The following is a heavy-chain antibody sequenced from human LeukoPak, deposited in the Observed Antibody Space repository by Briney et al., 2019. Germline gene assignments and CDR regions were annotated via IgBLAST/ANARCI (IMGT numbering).Heavy chain of an antibody. CDR1: GSSISSGGYY. CDR3: AREGRDGYNSAFDI. CDR2: INHSGST. Sequence: SETLSLTCTVSGSSISSGGYYWSWIRQPPGKGLEWIGEINHSGSTDYNPSLKSRVAISVDTSKNQFSLKLSSVTAADTAVYYCAREGRDGYNSAFDIWGQGTMVTVSS. J-gene: IGHJ3*02. D-gene: IGHD5-24*01. V-gene: IGHV4-39*07.